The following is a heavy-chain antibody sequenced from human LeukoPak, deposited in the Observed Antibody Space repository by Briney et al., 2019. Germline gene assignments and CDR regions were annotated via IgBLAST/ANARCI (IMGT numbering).Heavy chain of an antibody. J-gene: IGHJ4*02. CDR2: IIPNLGTT. V-gene: IGHV1-69*04. D-gene: IGHD3-22*01. Sequence: SVKVSCKASGGTSNSHAVSWVRQAPGQGLEWMGRIIPNLGTTNRAQNFQDRVTLTADKSTNTAYMELTSLTSDDTAVYYCATTNDGGGYQWGDFFDFWGQGTLVTVSS. CDR3: ATTNDGGGYQWGDFFDF. CDR1: GGTSNSHA.